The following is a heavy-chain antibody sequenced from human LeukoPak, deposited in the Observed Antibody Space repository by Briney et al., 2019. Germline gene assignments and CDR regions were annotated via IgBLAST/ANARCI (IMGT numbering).Heavy chain of an antibody. J-gene: IGHJ4*02. V-gene: IGHV5-51*01. CDR3: ARGLGYCSSTSCNLFDY. CDR2: IYPGDSDT. CDR1: GYSFTSYW. D-gene: IGHD2-2*01. Sequence: GESLKISCKGSGYSFTSYWIGWARQMPGKGLEWMGIIYPGDSDTRYSPSFQGQVTISADKSISTAYLQWSSLKASDTAMYYCARGLGYCSSTSCNLFDYWGQGTLVTVSS.